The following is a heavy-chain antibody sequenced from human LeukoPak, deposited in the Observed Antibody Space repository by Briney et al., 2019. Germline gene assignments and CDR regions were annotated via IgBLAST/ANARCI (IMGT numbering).Heavy chain of an antibody. CDR3: ARVSLTMVRGVTQGIDY. J-gene: IGHJ4*02. V-gene: IGHV1-2*02. CDR1: GYTFTDYY. CDR2: INPNSGGT. Sequence: ASVKVSCKASGYTFTDYYMHWVRQAPGQGLEWMGWINPNSGGTNYAQKFQGRVTMTRDTSISTAYMELSRLRSDDTAVYYCARVSLTMVRGVTQGIDYWGQGTLVTVSS. D-gene: IGHD3-10*01.